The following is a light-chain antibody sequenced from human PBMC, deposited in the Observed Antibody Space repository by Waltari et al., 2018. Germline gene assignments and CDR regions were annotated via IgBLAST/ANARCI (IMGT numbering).Light chain of an antibody. CDR3: SSYTSSNTLG. J-gene: IGLJ1*01. CDR2: DGS. CDR1: SSDVGGYNY. V-gene: IGLV2-14*03. Sequence: QSALTQPASVSGSPGQSITISCTGTSSDVGGYNYVSWYQQHPGKAPKLMIYDGSNRPSGVSNRFSGSKFGNTASLTISGLQAEDEADYYCSSYTSSNTLGFGTGTKVTVL.